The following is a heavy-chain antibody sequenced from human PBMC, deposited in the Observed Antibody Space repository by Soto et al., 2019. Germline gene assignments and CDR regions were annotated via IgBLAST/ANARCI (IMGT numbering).Heavy chain of an antibody. CDR3: ARGQEGIVATH. J-gene: IGHJ4*02. CDR1: GGSLTGYY. CDR2: IKDGGST. Sequence: QVQLQQWGAGLLKPSETLSLTCAVNGGSLTGYYWSWIRQPPGKGLEWIGEIKDGGSTNYSPSLRGRATISSATSNNQFSLNRNSVTAADTAVYEWARGQEGIVATHWDQGALVTVAS. V-gene: IGHV4-34*01. D-gene: IGHD5-12*01.